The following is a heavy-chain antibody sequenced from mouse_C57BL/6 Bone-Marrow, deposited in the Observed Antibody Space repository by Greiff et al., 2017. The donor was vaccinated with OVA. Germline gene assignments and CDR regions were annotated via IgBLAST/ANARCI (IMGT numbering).Heavy chain of an antibody. D-gene: IGHD1-1*01. CDR3: ARRDYGSSSSYWYFDV. CDR1: GYTFTSYW. J-gene: IGHJ1*03. Sequence: QVQLQQPGAELVMPGASVKLSCKASGYTFTSYWMHWVKQRPGQGLEWIGEIDPSDSYTNYNQKFKGKSTLTVDKSSSTAYMQLSSLTSEDSAVYYCARRDYGSSSSYWYFDVWGTGTTVTVSS. CDR2: IDPSDSYT. V-gene: IGHV1-69*01.